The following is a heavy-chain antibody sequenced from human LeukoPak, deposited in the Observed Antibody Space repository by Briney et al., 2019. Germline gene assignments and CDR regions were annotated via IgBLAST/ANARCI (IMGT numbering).Heavy chain of an antibody. J-gene: IGHJ4*02. V-gene: IGHV3-21*01. CDR2: ISSSSSYI. CDR3: ARASIVGATDFDY. Sequence: GALRLSCAASGFTFSSYSMSLVRPASGEGVELVSSISSSSSYIYYADSVKGRFTISRDNAKNSLYLQMNSLRAEDTAVYYCARASIVGATDFDYWGQGTLVTVSS. D-gene: IGHD1-26*01. CDR1: GFTFSSYS.